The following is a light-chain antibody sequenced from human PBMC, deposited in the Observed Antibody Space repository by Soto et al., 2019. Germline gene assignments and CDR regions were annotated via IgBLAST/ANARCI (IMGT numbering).Light chain of an antibody. CDR3: QQFVSSPLT. V-gene: IGKV3-20*01. CDR2: AAS. Sequence: EIVLTQSPSTLSVSPGERATLSCRASQSVSSSYLAWYQQKPGQAPRLLIYAASARATGIPDRFSGSGSGTDFTLTISRLEPEDFAVYYCQQFVSSPLTFGGGTKVDIK. J-gene: IGKJ4*01. CDR1: QSVSSSY.